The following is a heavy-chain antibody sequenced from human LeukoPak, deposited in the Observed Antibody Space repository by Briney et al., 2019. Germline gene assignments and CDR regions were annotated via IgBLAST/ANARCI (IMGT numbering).Heavy chain of an antibody. J-gene: IGHJ5*02. CDR2: INPNSGGT. V-gene: IGHV1-2*02. CDR3: ARDKNGYSGYDYPYNWFDP. D-gene: IGHD5-12*01. Sequence: GASVKVSCKASGYTFTGYYMHWVRQAPGQGLEWMGWINPNSGGTNYAQKFQGRVTMTRDTSISTAYMELSRLRSDDTAVYYCARDKNGYSGYDYPYNWFDPWGQGTLVTVSS. CDR1: GYTFTGYY.